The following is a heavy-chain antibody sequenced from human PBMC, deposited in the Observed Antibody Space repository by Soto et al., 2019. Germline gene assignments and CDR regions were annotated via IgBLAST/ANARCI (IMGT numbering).Heavy chain of an antibody. D-gene: IGHD6-13*01. CDR3: ATSTQIAAPFDY. V-gene: IGHV1-46*01. J-gene: IGHJ4*02. CDR2: INPSGGST. Sequence: PGQGLEWMGIINPSGGSTSYAQKFQGRVTMTRDTSTSTVYMELSSLRSEDTAVYYCATSTQIAAPFDYWGQGTLVTVSS.